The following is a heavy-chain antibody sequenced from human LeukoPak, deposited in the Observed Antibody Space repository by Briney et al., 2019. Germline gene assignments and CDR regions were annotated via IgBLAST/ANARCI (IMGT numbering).Heavy chain of an antibody. D-gene: IGHD6-19*01. CDR1: GYSISSGYY. Sequence: SETLSLTCTVSGYSISSGYYWGWIRQPPGKGLGWIGSIYHSGSTYYNPSLKSRVTISVDTSKNQFSLKLSSVTAADTAVYYCAREAQYSSALTHNDYWSQGTLVTVSS. CDR3: AREAQYSSALTHNDY. J-gene: IGHJ4*02. V-gene: IGHV4-38-2*02. CDR2: IYHSGST.